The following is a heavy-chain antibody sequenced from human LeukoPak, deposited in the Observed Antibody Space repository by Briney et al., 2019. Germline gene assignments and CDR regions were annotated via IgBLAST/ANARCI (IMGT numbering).Heavy chain of an antibody. CDR3: ARGVHSYYFDY. CDR1: GDSVSSDSAA. J-gene: IGHJ4*02. D-gene: IGHD2-15*01. CDR2: TYYRSKWYN. Sequence: SQTLSLTCAISGDSVSSDSAAWSWIRQSPSRGLEWLGRTYYRSKWYNEYAISVKSRITINPDTSKNQFSLQLSSVAPEDTAVYYCARGVHSYYFDYWGQGTLVTVSS. V-gene: IGHV6-1*01.